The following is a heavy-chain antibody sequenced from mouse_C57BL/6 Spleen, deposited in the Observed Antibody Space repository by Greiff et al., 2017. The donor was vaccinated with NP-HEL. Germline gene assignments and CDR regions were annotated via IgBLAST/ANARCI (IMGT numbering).Heavy chain of an antibody. CDR1: GYSFTGYY. CDR2: INPSTGGT. CDR3: ARSTVVATDYYAMDY. V-gene: IGHV1-42*01. J-gene: IGHJ4*01. Sequence: EVQLQQSGPELVKPGASVKISCKASGYSFTGYYMNWVKQSPEKSLEWIGEINPSTGGTTYNQKFKAKATLTVDKSSSTAYMQLKSLTSEDSAVYYCARSTVVATDYYAMDYWGQGTSVTVSS. D-gene: IGHD1-1*01.